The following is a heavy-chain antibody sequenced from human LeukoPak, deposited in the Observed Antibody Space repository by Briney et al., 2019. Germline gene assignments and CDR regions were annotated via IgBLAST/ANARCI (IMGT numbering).Heavy chain of an antibody. D-gene: IGHD1-26*01. Sequence: SETLSLTCTVSGXSIRSYYWSWIRQPPGKGQEWIGYIYYRGSTNYNPSLKSRVTMSVDTSKNQFSLKLTSVTAADTAVYYCARYSGSYLSPFDCWGQGTLVTVSS. CDR1: GXSIRSYY. CDR3: ARYSGSYLSPFDC. J-gene: IGHJ4*02. CDR2: IYYRGST. V-gene: IGHV4-59*08.